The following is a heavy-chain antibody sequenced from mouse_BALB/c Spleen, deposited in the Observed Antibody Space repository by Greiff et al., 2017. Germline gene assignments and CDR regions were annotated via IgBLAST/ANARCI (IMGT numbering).Heavy chain of an antibody. CDR1: GYTFTDYY. J-gene: IGHJ3*01. V-gene: IGHV1-77*01. CDR2: IYPGSGNT. CDR3: ARPFTTATAWFAY. D-gene: IGHD1-2*01. Sequence: VQLQQSGAELARPGASVKLSCKASGYTFTDYYINWVKQRTGQGLEWIGEIYPGSGNTYYNEKFKGKATLTADKSSSTAYMQLSSLTSEDSAVYFCARPFTTATAWFAYWGQGTLVTVSA.